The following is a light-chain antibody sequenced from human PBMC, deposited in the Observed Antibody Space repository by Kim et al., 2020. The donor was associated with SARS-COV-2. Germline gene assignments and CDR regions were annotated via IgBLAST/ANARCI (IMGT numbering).Light chain of an antibody. CDR2: ENN. CDR1: KIVMQR. CDR3: GVWDRDRLQVV. J-gene: IGLJ3*02. Sequence: APSNTAIIYWGGHKIVMQRVHWFQQESGQAPDLVVYENNDRRSERPYRFSGSHSGNTATLAITRLESGDEADYYCGVWDRDRLQVVFGGGTQLTVL. V-gene: IGLV3-21*03.